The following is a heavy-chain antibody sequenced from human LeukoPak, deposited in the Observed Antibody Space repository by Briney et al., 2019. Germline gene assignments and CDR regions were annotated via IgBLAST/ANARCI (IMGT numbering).Heavy chain of an antibody. V-gene: IGHV4-4*02. D-gene: IGHD6-13*01. CDR3: ARASSSWYGLFWDWFDP. CDR2: IYHRGNT. CDR1: GGSISSSNW. Sequence: SETLSLTCAVSGGSISSSNWWNWVRQTPGKGLEWIGEIYHRGNTHYNPSLKSRVTMSVDTSTNQFSLRVNSVTAADTAVYYCARASSSWYGLFWDWFDPWGQGTLVTVSS. J-gene: IGHJ5*02.